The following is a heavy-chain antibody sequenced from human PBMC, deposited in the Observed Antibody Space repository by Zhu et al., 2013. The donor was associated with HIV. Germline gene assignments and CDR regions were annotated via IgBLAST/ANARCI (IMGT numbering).Heavy chain of an antibody. Sequence: QVQLVQSGAEVKKPGSSVKVSCKASGGTFSSYAISWVRQAPGQGLEWMGGIIPIFGTANYAQKFQGRVTITADKSTSTAYMELSSLRSEDTAVYYCAVYYGFGELPTYYYGMDVWGQGTTVTVSS. CDR1: GGTFSSYA. J-gene: IGHJ6*02. V-gene: IGHV1-69*06. CDR2: IIPIFGTA. D-gene: IGHD3-10*01. CDR3: AVYYGFGELPTYYYGMDV.